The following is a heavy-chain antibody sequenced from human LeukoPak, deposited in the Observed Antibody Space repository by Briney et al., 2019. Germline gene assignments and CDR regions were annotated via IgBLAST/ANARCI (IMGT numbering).Heavy chain of an antibody. CDR1: GFTFSSYA. V-gene: IGHV3-23*01. J-gene: IGHJ4*02. Sequence: GGSLRLSCAASGFTFSSYAMSWVRQAPGKGLEWVSAISGSGGSTYYADSVKGRFTISRDNSKNTLYLQMNSLRAEDTAVYYCAKWCILEWYGSGYIDYWGQGTLVTVSS. D-gene: IGHD6-19*01. CDR3: AKWCILEWYGSGYIDY. CDR2: ISGSGGST.